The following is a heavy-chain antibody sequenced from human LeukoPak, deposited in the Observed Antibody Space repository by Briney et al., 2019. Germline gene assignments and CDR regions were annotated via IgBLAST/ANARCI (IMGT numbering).Heavy chain of an antibody. J-gene: IGHJ4*02. CDR1: GGSISSGGYS. Sequence: PSETLSLTCAVSGGSISSGGYSWSWIRQPPGKGLEWIGYIYHSGSTYYNPSLKSRVTISVDTSKNQFSLKLSSVTAADTAVYYCARARITMIVVDLYYFDYWGQGTLVTVSS. V-gene: IGHV4-30-2*01. D-gene: IGHD3-22*01. CDR2: IYHSGST. CDR3: ARARITMIVVDLYYFDY.